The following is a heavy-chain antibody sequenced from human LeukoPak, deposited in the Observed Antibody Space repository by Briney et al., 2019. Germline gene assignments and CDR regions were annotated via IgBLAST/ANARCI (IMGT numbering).Heavy chain of an antibody. J-gene: IGHJ3*02. CDR2: IKNDGITT. D-gene: IGHD6-13*01. CDR3: ARRSGIGDGFDI. CDR1: GFTFSRYW. Sequence: GGSLRLSCAASGFTFSRYWMHWVRQVPGKGLVWVSLIKNDGITTSYADSVKGRFTISRDNAKNTVYLQMNRLRGEDTAVYYCARRSGIGDGFDIWGQGTMVTVSS. V-gene: IGHV3-74*01.